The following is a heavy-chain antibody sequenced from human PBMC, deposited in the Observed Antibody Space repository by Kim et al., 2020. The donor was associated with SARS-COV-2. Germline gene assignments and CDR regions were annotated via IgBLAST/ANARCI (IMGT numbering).Heavy chain of an antibody. Sequence: GGSLRLSCSASGFTFSSYAMHWVRQAPGKGLEYVSAISSNGGSTYYADSVKGRFTISRDNSKNTLYLQMSSLRAEDTAVYYCVKGRVSSGSYYSGAHHGKYYYYGMDVWGQGTTVTVSS. J-gene: IGHJ6*02. CDR1: GFTFSSYA. CDR3: VKGRVSSGSYYSGAHHGKYYYYGMDV. D-gene: IGHD3-10*01. V-gene: IGHV3-64D*09. CDR2: ISSNGGST.